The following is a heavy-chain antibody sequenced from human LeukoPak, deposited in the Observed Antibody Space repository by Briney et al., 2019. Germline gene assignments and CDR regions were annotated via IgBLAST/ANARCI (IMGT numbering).Heavy chain of an antibody. D-gene: IGHD3-3*01. CDR2: IKQDGSEK. CDR1: GGSISSSNYY. CDR3: ARFDWSGYYGFDY. J-gene: IGHJ4*02. V-gene: IGHV3-7*01. Sequence: ETLSLTCTVSGGSISSSNYYWGWIRQPPGKGLEWVANIKQDGSEKYYVDSVKGRFTISRDNAKNSLYLQMNSLRAEDTAVYYCARFDWSGYYGFDYWGQGTLVTVSS.